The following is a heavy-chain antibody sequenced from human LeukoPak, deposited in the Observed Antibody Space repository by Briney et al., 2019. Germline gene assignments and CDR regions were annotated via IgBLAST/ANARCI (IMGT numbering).Heavy chain of an antibody. CDR1: GGSITTHY. D-gene: IGHD4-17*01. CDR3: ARDLTTVTKGFDL. V-gene: IGHV4-59*11. CDR2: VLYGGIT. J-gene: IGHJ3*01. Sequence: SETLSLTCSISGGSITTHYWTWIRQPPGKGLEWNGYVLYGGITNYNPSLRGRITISVDTSQNQFSLSLRSVTAADTAVYYCARDLTTVTKGFDLWGQGTMVTVSS.